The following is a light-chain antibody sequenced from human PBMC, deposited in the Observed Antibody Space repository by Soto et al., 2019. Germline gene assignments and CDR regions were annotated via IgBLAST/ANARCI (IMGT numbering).Light chain of an antibody. Sequence: DIPMTQSPSSLSASVGDRVTITCQASQDISNYLNWYQQKPGKAPKLLIYDASNLETGVPSRFSGSGSGTDFTFTISSLQPEDIATYYCQQYDNLPLRCGRVTKVDIK. CDR1: QDISNY. J-gene: IGKJ4*02. CDR2: DAS. V-gene: IGKV1-33*01. CDR3: QQYDNLPLR.